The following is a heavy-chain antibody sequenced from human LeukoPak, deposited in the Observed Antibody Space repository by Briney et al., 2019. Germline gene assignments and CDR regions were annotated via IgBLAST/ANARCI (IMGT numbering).Heavy chain of an antibody. D-gene: IGHD2/OR15-2a*01. Sequence: SETLSLTCTVSGGSISSYYWSWIRQPPGKGLEWIGYIYYSGSTNYNPSLKSRVTISVDTSKNQFSLKLSSVTAADTAVYYCASLLLDYGMDVWGQGTTVTVSS. J-gene: IGHJ6*02. CDR2: IYYSGST. CDR3: ASLLLDYGMDV. CDR1: GGSISSYY. V-gene: IGHV4-59*08.